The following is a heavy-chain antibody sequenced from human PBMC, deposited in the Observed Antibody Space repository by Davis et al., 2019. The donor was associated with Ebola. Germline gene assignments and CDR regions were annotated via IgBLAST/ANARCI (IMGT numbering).Heavy chain of an antibody. J-gene: IGHJ2*01. Sequence: GGSLRLSCATSGFTFNTYAMHWVRQTPGKGLEWVAVISYDGSDKKYRDSVKGRFTISRDNSKNTLYLEMRSLRLDDAAVYHCARSHSVVVTDWYFDLWGRGTLVTVSS. V-gene: IGHV3-30*04. CDR3: ARSHSVVVTDWYFDL. CDR2: ISYDGSDK. CDR1: GFTFNTYA. D-gene: IGHD2-21*02.